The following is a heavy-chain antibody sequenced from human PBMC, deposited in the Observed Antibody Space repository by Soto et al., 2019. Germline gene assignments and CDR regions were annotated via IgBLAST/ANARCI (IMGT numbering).Heavy chain of an antibody. CDR2: INPNSGNT. J-gene: IGHJ5*02. V-gene: IGHV1-8*02. CDR3: ARVLGGRGWLRLTDWFDP. D-gene: IGHD5-12*01. Sequence: ASVKVSCKASGYTFTGYYMHWVRQAPGQGLEWMGWINPNSGNTGYAQKFQGRVTMTRNTSISTAYMELSSLRSEDTAVYYCARVLGGRGWLRLTDWFDPWGQGTLVTVSS. CDR1: GYTFTGYY.